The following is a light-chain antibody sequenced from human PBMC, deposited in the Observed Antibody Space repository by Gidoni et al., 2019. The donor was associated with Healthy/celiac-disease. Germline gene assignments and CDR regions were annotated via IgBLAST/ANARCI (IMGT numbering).Light chain of an antibody. Sequence: ATINCKSSQSVLYSSNNKNYLAWYQQKPGQPPKLLIYWASTRESGVPDRFSGSGSGTDFTLTISSLQAEDVAVYYCQQYYSTPRTFGQGTKVEIK. CDR2: WAS. V-gene: IGKV4-1*01. CDR1: QSVLYSSNNKNY. J-gene: IGKJ1*01. CDR3: QQYYSTPRT.